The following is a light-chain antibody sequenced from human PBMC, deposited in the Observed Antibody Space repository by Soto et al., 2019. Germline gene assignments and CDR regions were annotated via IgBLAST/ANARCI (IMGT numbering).Light chain of an antibody. V-gene: IGKV1-5*01. CDR2: AAS. J-gene: IGKJ4*01. CDR3: QQYSSNSF. CDR1: QSISSW. Sequence: DIQMTQSPSTLSASVGDRVTITCRASQSISSWLAWYQQKPGKAPKVLIYAASSLERGVPSRFSGSGSGTEFTLTISSLQPDDFATYYCQQYSSNSFFGGGTKVDSK.